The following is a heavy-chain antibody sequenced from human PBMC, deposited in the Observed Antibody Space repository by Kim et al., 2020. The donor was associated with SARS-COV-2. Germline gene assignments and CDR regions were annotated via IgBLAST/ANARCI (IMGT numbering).Heavy chain of an antibody. V-gene: IGHV1-46*01. D-gene: IGHD6-13*01. CDR1: GYTITSYN. J-gene: IGHJ4*02. Sequence: ASVKVSCKASGYTITSYNMHWVRQAPGQGLEWMGIINLSGGSTSYAQKFQGRVTMTRDTSTSTVYMELSSLRSADTAVYYCARYTAAGLDYWCQGTLVTVSS. CDR2: INLSGGST. CDR3: ARYTAAGLDY.